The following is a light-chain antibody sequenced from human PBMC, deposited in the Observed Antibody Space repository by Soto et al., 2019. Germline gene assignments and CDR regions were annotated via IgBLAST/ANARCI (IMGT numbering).Light chain of an antibody. CDR1: QSVSSD. Sequence: EIVLTQSPGTLSLSPGEGATLSCRASQSVSSDLAWYQQKPSQAPRLLIYDASNRATGIPARFSGSGSGTDFTLTISSLEPEDFAVYYCQQRSNWPLTFGGGTKVEIK. J-gene: IGKJ4*01. V-gene: IGKV3-11*01. CDR3: QQRSNWPLT. CDR2: DAS.